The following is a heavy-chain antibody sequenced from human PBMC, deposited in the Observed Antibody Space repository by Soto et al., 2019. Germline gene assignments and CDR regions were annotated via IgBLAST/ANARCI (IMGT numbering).Heavy chain of an antibody. J-gene: IGHJ3*02. CDR2: ISSSLGHT. D-gene: IGHD2-15*01. V-gene: IGHV3-11*06. Sequence: GGSLRLSCAGSGFDFSYFHIIWVRQAPGKGLEWISYISSSLGHTDYADSVKGRFTISRDNSKSTLSLQMNSLRAEDTAVYYCARDRDEDGGTSDAFDMWGQGTMVTVSS. CDR1: GFDFSYFH. CDR3: ARDRDEDGGTSDAFDM.